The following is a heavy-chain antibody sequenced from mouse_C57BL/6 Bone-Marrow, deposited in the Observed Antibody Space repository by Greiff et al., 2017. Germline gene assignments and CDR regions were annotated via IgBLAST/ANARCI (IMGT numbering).Heavy chain of an antibody. CDR1: GYTFTSYG. CDR2: IYPRSGNT. CDR3: ASSLPPAWFAY. J-gene: IGHJ3*01. Sequence: QVQLQQSGAELARPGASVKLSCKASGYTFTSYGISWVKQRTGQGLEWIGEIYPRSGNTYYNEKFKGKATLTAEKSSSTAYMELRSLTSEDSAVYFCASSLPPAWFAYWGQGTLVTVSA. D-gene: IGHD2-1*01. V-gene: IGHV1-81*01.